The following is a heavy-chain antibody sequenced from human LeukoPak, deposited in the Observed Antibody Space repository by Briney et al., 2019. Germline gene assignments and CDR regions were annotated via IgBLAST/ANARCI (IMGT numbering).Heavy chain of an antibody. CDR3: ATRVAGSLHYYYYGMDV. CDR2: FDPEDGET. J-gene: IGHJ6*02. CDR1: GYTLTELS. D-gene: IGHD6-19*01. Sequence: ASVKVSCKVSGYTLTELSMHWVRPAPGKGREWMGGFDPEDGETIYAQKFQGRVTMTEDTSTDTAYMELSSLRSEDTAVYYCATRVAGSLHYYYYGMDVWGQGTTVTVSS. V-gene: IGHV1-24*01.